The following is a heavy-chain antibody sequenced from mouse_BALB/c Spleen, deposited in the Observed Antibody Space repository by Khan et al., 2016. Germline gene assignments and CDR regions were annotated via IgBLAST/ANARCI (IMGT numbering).Heavy chain of an antibody. D-gene: IGHD1-1*01. CDR2: INYSGST. V-gene: IGHV3-2*02. J-gene: IGHJ2*01. Sequence: EVQLQESGPGLVKPSQSLSLTCTVTGYSITSGYAWNWIRQFPGNKLEWRGYINYSGSTTYNPSLKSQIAITRDTSKNPFFLQLKSVTTEDTATYYCARDYYGRSFFDYWGQGTTLTVSS. CDR3: ARDYYGRSFFDY. CDR1: GYSITSGYA.